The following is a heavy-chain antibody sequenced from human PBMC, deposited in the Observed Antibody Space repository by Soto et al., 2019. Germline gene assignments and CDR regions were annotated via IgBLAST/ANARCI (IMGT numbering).Heavy chain of an antibody. CDR1: GASVSSNSAA. V-gene: IGHV6-1*01. CDR3: ARERPYYDILTGFSGWFDP. Sequence: LSLTCAISGASVSSNSAAWNWIRQSPSRGLEWLGRTYYRSKWYNDYAVSVKSRITINPDASKNQFSLQLNSVTPEDTAVYYCARERPYYDILTGFSGWFDPWGQGTLVTVSS. D-gene: IGHD3-9*01. J-gene: IGHJ5*02. CDR2: TYYRSKWYN.